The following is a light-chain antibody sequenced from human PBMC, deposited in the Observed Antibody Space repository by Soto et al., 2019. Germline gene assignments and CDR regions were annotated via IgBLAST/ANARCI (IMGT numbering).Light chain of an antibody. Sequence: QSALTKPAYVSGSPGQSSTLSCTGTNSDVGGYDRVSWYQQHPGNAPTLMISEVNKRPSGVANRFAGSKSGNTASRTISGVQAEDEADYYCCSSVGGAIWVFGGGTKVTVL. V-gene: IGLV2-23*02. CDR3: CSSVGGAIWV. CDR2: EVN. J-gene: IGLJ3*02. CDR1: NSDVGGYDR.